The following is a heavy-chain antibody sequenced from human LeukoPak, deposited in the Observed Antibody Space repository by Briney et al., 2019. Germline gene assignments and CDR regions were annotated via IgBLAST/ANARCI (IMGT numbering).Heavy chain of an antibody. CDR3: ARDHPALIAAAGTGWFDP. V-gene: IGHV4-4*07. CDR1: GGSISSYY. Sequence: PSETLSLTCTVSGGSISSYYWSWIRQPPGKGLEWIGRIYTSGSTNYNPSLKSRVTMSVDTSKNQFSLKLSSVTAADTAVYYCARDHPALIAAAGTGWFDPWGQGTLVTVSS. J-gene: IGHJ5*02. CDR2: IYTSGST. D-gene: IGHD6-13*01.